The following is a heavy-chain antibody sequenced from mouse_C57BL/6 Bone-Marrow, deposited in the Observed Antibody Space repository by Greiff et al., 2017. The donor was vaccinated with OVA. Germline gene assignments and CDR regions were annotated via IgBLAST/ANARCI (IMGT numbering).Heavy chain of an antibody. V-gene: IGHV14-4*01. CDR1: GFNITDDY. D-gene: IGHD2-3*01. Sequence: EVQLQQSGAELVRPGASVKLSCTASGFNITDDYMHWVKQRPEQGLEWIGWIDPENGDTEYAPKFQGKATIPADTSSNTAYLQLSSLTSEDAAVYYCTTRDGGYYFDYWGKGTTLTVSS. CDR3: TTRDGGYYFDY. J-gene: IGHJ2*01. CDR2: IDPENGDT.